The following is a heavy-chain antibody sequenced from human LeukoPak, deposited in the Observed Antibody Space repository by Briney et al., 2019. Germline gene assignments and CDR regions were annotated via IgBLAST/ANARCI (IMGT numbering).Heavy chain of an antibody. J-gene: IGHJ5*02. CDR1: GYTFTSYG. CDR2: ISAYNGNT. V-gene: IGHV1-18*01. Sequence: GASVKVSCKASGYTFTSYGISWVRQAPGQGLEWMGWISAYNGNTNYAQKLQGRVTMTTDTSTSTAHMELRSLRSDDTAVYYCARDGLARYCSSTSCPDDWFDPWGQGTLVTVSS. CDR3: ARDGLARYCSSTSCPDDWFDP. D-gene: IGHD2-2*01.